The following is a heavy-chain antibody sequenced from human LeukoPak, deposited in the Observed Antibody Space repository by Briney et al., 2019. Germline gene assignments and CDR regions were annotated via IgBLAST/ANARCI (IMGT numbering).Heavy chain of an antibody. J-gene: IGHJ1*01. D-gene: IGHD2-15*01. Sequence: GRSLRLSCAASGFTFSSYAVHWVPQAPGKGLEWMAVISYDGSNKYYADSVKGRFTISRDNSKNTLYLQMNSLRAEDTAVYYCARDVSDIVVVVAATLTYFQHWGQGTLVTVSS. CDR2: ISYDGSNK. V-gene: IGHV3-30-3*01. CDR1: GFTFSSYA. CDR3: ARDVSDIVVVVAATLTYFQH.